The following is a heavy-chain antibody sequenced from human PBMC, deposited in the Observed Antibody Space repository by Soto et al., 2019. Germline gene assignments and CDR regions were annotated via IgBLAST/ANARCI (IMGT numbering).Heavy chain of an antibody. CDR1: GFTFSNIA. CDR2: ISYDGTYR. J-gene: IGHJ4*02. Sequence: GGSLRLSCAASGFTFSNIAMHWVRQAPGKGLEWVAAISYDGTYRPYADFARGRFTISRDNSQKALYLQMNSLRPEDTALYYCAADRALGATLGAIDFWGQGTLVTVSS. CDR3: AADRALGATLGAIDF. V-gene: IGHV3-30-3*01. D-gene: IGHD1-26*01.